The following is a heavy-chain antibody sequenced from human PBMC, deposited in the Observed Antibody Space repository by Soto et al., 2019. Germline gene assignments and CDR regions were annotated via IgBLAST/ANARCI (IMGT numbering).Heavy chain of an antibody. CDR2: IYYSGST. D-gene: IGHD3-22*01. Sequence: SETLSLTCTVSGGSICSYYWSGIRQPPGKGLEWIGYIYYSGSTNYNPSLKSRVTISVDTSKNQFSLKLSSVTAADTAVYYCARVRREYDNSGPVDYWGQGTLVTVSS. V-gene: IGHV4-59*01. CDR1: GGSICSYY. J-gene: IGHJ4*02. CDR3: ARVRREYDNSGPVDY.